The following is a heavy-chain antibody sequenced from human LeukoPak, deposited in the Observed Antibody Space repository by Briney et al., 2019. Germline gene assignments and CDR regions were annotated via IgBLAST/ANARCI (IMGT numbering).Heavy chain of an antibody. CDR1: GGSISSYY. Sequence: SETLSLTCTVSGGSISSYYWSWIRQPAGKGLEWIGRIYTSGSTNYNPSLKSRVTMSVDTSKNQFSLKLSSVTAADTAVYYCARDIKAYYYYYMDVWGKGTTVTVSS. CDR2: IYTSGST. V-gene: IGHV4-4*07. J-gene: IGHJ6*03. CDR3: ARDIKAYYYYYMDV.